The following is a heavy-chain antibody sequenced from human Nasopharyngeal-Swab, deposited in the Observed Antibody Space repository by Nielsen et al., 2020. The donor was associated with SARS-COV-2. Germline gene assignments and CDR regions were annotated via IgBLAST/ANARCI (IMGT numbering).Heavy chain of an antibody. CDR1: GGSISSSSYY. J-gene: IGHJ5*02. CDR3: ARQPIAYYYGSGSYCSPFDP. V-gene: IGHV4-39*01. D-gene: IGHD3-10*01. Sequence: SETLSLTCTVSGGSISSSSYYWGWIRQPPGKGLEWIGSIYYSGNTYYNPSLKSRVTISVDTSKNQFSLKLSSVTAADTAVYYCARQPIAYYYGSGSYCSPFDPWGQGTLVTVSS. CDR2: IYYSGNT.